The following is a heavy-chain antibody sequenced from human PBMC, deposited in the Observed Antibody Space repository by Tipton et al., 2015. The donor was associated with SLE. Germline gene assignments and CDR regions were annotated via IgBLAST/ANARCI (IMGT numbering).Heavy chain of an antibody. Sequence: TLSLTCTVSGSSISSGGYYWGWIRQPPGKGLEWIGSIYYSGSTYYNPSLKSRVTISVDTSKNQFSLKLSSVTAADTAVYYCARDRYYYDSSGYSDYWGQGTLVTVSS. V-gene: IGHV4-39*07. CDR1: GSSISSGGYY. J-gene: IGHJ4*02. CDR3: ARDRYYYDSSGYSDY. CDR2: IYYSGST. D-gene: IGHD3-22*01.